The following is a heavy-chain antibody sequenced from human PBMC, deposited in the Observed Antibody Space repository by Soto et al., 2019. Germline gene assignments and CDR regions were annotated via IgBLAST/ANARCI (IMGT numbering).Heavy chain of an antibody. CDR2: IYYSGST. CDR3: AGLKYFHSSDYFVP. J-gene: IGHJ5*02. CDR1: GGSISSSSYY. D-gene: IGHD3-22*01. Sequence: SETLSLTCTVSGGSISSSSYYWGWIRQPPGKGLEWIGSIYYSGSTYYNPSLKSRVTISVDTSKNQFSLKLSSVTAADTAVYYCAGLKYFHSSDYFVPWGQGTRVTVS. V-gene: IGHV4-39*01.